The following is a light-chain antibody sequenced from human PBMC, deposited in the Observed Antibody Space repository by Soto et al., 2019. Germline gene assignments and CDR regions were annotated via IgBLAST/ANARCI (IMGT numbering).Light chain of an antibody. CDR1: QNINNY. Sequence: DIQMTQSPSSLSASVGDRVTITCQASQNINNYLNWYQQKPGRAPKLLIYDASNLEAGVPSRFRGSGSGTDFTFTISRLQPEDIATYYCQQYGSSPRTFGQGAKVDI. J-gene: IGKJ1*01. CDR2: DAS. V-gene: IGKV1-33*01. CDR3: QQYGSSPRT.